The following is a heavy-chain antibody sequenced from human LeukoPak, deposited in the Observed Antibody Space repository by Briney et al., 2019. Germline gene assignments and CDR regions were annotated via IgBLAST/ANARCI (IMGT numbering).Heavy chain of an antibody. Sequence: GASVKVSCKASGYTFTSYDINWVRQATRQGLEWMGWMNPNTGNPGYAQKFQGRVAMTRNTSIRTAYMELGSLRSEDTAVYYCARKFLGSLGYYFDYWGQGTLATVSS. CDR2: MNPNTGNP. V-gene: IGHV1-8*01. CDR1: GYTFTSYD. J-gene: IGHJ4*02. CDR3: ARKFLGSLGYYFDY. D-gene: IGHD7-27*01.